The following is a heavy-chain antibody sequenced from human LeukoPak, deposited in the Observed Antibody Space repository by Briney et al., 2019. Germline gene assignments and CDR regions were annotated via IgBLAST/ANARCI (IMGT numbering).Heavy chain of an antibody. Sequence: SETLSLTCTVSGGSISSYYWSWIRQPPGKGLEWIGYIYYSGSTNYNPSLKSRVTISVDTSKNQFSLKLSSVTAADTAVYYCARVPGHIYYYYGMDVWGQGTTVTVSS. V-gene: IGHV4-59*12. J-gene: IGHJ6*02. D-gene: IGHD2-21*01. CDR3: ARVPGHIYYYYGMDV. CDR2: IYYSGST. CDR1: GGSISSYY.